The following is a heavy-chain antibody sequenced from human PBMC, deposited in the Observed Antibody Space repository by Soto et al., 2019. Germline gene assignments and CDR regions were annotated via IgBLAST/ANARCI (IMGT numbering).Heavy chain of an antibody. D-gene: IGHD3-10*01. Sequence: VKVSCKVSGYTLTELSMHWVRQAPGKGLEWMGGFDPEDGETIYAQKFQGRVTMTEDTSTDTAYMELSSLRSEDTAVYYCATGAKKIWFGEGYYGMDVWGQGTTVTVSS. J-gene: IGHJ6*02. CDR3: ATGAKKIWFGEGYYGMDV. V-gene: IGHV1-24*01. CDR1: GYTLTELS. CDR2: FDPEDGET.